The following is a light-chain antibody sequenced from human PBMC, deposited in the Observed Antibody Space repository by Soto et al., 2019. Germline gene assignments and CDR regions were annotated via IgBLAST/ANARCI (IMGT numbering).Light chain of an antibody. CDR3: TSYTRSRTYV. Sequence: QSALTQPASVSGSPGQSITISCTGTGSDVGGYNYVSWYQQHPGKAPKLVIYDVTNRPSGVSNRFSGSKSGNTASLTISGLQAEDDADYYCTSYTRSRTYVFGTGTKLTVL. V-gene: IGLV2-14*03. CDR2: DVT. J-gene: IGLJ1*01. CDR1: GSDVGGYNY.